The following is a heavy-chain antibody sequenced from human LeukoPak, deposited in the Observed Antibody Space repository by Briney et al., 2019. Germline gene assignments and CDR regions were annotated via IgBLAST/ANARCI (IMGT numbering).Heavy chain of an antibody. D-gene: IGHD2-15*01. Sequence: GESLKISCKASGYRFPNFWVAWVRQMPGKGLEWMGVIYPGDSDTRYSPSFQGQVTISADKSISTAYLQWSSLKASDTAMYYCARKYCSGGSCNFDPWGQGTLVTVSS. J-gene: IGHJ5*02. CDR2: IYPGDSDT. CDR1: GYRFPNFW. CDR3: ARKYCSGGSCNFDP. V-gene: IGHV5-51*01.